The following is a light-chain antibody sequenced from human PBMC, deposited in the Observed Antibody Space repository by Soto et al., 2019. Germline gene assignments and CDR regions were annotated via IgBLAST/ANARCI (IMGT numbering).Light chain of an antibody. CDR1: QSVSSRY. CDR3: QQYGGSPLYT. V-gene: IGKV3-20*01. Sequence: EIVLTQSPGTLSLSPGERATLSCRASQSVSSRYLAWYQQKPGQAPRLLIYAASSRATGTPDRFSGSGSGTDFTLTINRLGPEDFALYYCQQYGGSPLYTFGQGTKLEIK. CDR2: AAS. J-gene: IGKJ2*01.